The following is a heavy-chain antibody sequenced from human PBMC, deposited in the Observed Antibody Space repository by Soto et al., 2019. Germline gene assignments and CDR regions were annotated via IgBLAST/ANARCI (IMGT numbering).Heavy chain of an antibody. CDR2: ISSSSSYI. CDR3: ARDSPPPYYDILTGYLDYYYGMDV. D-gene: IGHD3-9*01. V-gene: IGHV3-21*01. CDR1: GLTFSSYS. J-gene: IGHJ6*02. Sequence: GGSLRLSCAAAGLTFSSYSRNWVRKAKGKGLEWVSSISSSSSYIYYADSVKGRFTISRDNAKNSLYLQMSSLRAEDTAVYYCARDSPPPYYDILTGYLDYYYGMDVWGQGTTVTVSS.